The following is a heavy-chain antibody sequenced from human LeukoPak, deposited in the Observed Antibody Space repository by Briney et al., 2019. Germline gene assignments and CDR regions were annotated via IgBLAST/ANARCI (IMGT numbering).Heavy chain of an antibody. J-gene: IGHJ6*02. CDR3: ANRERRPYYYGMDV. Sequence: SETLSLTCTVSGGSISSYYWSWIRQPPGKGLEWIGYIYYSGSTNYNPSLKSRVTISVDTSKNQFSLKLSSVTAADTAVYYCANRERRPYYYGMDVWGQGTTVTVSS. CDR1: GGSISSYY. D-gene: IGHD1-1*01. CDR2: IYYSGST. V-gene: IGHV4-59*01.